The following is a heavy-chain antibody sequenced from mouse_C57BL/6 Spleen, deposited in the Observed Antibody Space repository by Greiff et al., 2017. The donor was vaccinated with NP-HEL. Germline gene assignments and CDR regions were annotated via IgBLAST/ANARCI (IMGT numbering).Heavy chain of an antibody. CDR1: GYTFTSYW. V-gene: IGHV1-64*01. CDR3: AIITTVVARSAMDY. Sequence: QVQLQQSGAELVKPGASVKLSCKASGYTFTSYWMHWVKQRPGQGLEWIGMIHPNSGSTNYNEKFKSKATLTVDESSSTAYMQLSSLTSEDSAVYYCAIITTVVARSAMDYWGQGTSVTVSS. D-gene: IGHD1-1*01. CDR2: IHPNSGST. J-gene: IGHJ4*01.